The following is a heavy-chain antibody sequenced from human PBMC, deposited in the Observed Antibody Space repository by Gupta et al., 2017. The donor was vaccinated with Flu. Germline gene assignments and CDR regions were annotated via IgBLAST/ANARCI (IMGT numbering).Heavy chain of an antibody. V-gene: IGHV3-48*02. CDR3: ARDQXFWSGYFPGGMDV. CDR2: ISSSSSTI. J-gene: IGHJ6*02. D-gene: IGHD3-3*01. Sequence: EVQLVESGGGLVQPGGSLRLSCAASGFTFSSYSMNWVRQAPGKGLEWVSYISSSSSTIYYADSVKGRFTISRDNAKNSLYLQMNSLRDEDTAXYXCARDQXFWSGYFPGGMDVWGQGTTVTVSS. CDR1: GFTFSSYS.